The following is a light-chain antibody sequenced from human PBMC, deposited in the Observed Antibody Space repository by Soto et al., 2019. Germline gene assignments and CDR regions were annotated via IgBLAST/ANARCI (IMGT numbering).Light chain of an antibody. V-gene: IGKV3-15*01. CDR3: QQYDNWPLT. CDR2: GIS. CDR1: QSVSTN. J-gene: IGKJ1*01. Sequence: EVVMTQSPAPLSVSPGERATLSCRASQSVSTNLAWYQQKPDQAPRLLIYGISTRATDIPARFSGSGSGTEFTLTVSSLQSEDFAVYYCQQYDNWPLTFGQGTKVDI.